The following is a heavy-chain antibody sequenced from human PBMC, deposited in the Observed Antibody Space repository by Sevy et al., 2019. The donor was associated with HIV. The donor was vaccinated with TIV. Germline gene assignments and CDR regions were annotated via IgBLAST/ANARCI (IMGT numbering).Heavy chain of an antibody. Sequence: GGSLRLSCAASGFAFTNYYAMHWVRQAPGKGLEWVALISYDGGDKYYADSVKGRFTISRDNLKNTLYLQMNSLTTEDTAVYYGARPRANYVDHYFFFAMDVWGQGTTVTVSS. J-gene: IGHJ6*02. V-gene: IGHV3-30-3*01. CDR3: ARPRANYVDHYFFFAMDV. CDR1: GFAFTNYYA. D-gene: IGHD4-17*01. CDR2: ISYDGGDK.